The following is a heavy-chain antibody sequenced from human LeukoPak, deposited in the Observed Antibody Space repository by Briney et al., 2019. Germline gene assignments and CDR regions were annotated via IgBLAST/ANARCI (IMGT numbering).Heavy chain of an antibody. J-gene: IGHJ6*03. CDR2: ISSSSSYI. D-gene: IGHD4-17*01. V-gene: IGHV3-21*01. CDR1: GFTFSSYS. Sequence: GGSLRLSCAASGFTFSSYSMNWVRQAPGKGLEWVSSISSSSSYIYYADSVKGRFTISRDNAKNSLYLQMNSLRAEDTAVYYCARTTDNYYYYYMDVWGKGTTVTVSS. CDR3: ARTTDNYYYYYMDV.